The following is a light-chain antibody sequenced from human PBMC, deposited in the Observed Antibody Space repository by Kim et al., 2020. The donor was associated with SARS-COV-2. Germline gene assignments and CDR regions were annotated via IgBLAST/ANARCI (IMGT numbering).Light chain of an antibody. J-gene: IGKJ4*01. CDR2: GAS. Sequence: SPGETATLPGRASRSVTSPYLAWHQQKPGQAPRVLVYGASKRATGIPDRFTGSGSGTDFTLTISRLEPEDFAVYYCQQYGTSPLTFGGGTKVDIK. CDR1: RSVTSPY. V-gene: IGKV3-20*01. CDR3: QQYGTSPLT.